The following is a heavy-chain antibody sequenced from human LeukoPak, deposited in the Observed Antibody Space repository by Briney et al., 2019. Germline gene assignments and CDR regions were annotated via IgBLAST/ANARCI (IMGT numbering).Heavy chain of an antibody. D-gene: IGHD1-26*01. CDR2: IYWNDDK. CDR1: GGSISSYYW. J-gene: IGHJ4*02. CDR3: AHSVRLSGSYYFDY. V-gene: IGHV2-5*01. Sequence: TLSLTCTVSGGSISSYYWSWIRQPPGKALEWLALIYWNDDKRYSPSLKSRLTITKDTSKNQVVLTMTNMDPVDTATYYCAHSVRLSGSYYFDYWGQGTLVTVSS.